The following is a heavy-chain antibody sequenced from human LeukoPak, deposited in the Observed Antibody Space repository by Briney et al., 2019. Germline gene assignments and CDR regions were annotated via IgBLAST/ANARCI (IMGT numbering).Heavy chain of an antibody. CDR3: ARSGYSYGYLYRLPFDY. CDR1: GGTFSSYA. V-gene: IGHV1-69*01. CDR2: IIPIFGTA. D-gene: IGHD5-18*01. J-gene: IGHJ4*02. Sequence: ASVKVSCKASGGTFSSYAISWVRQAPGQGLEWMGGIIPIFGTANCAQKFQGRVTITADESTSTAYMELSSLRSEDTAVYYCARSGYSYGYLYRLPFDYWGQGTLVTVSS.